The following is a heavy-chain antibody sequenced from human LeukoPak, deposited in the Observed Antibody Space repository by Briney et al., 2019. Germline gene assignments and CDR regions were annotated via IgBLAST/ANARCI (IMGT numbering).Heavy chain of an antibody. D-gene: IGHD1-26*01. J-gene: IGHJ3*02. V-gene: IGHV4-34*01. CDR2: INQSGST. CDR3: ARGSGSYSSGAFDI. Sequence: PSETLSLTCAVYGASFSGYYWSRIRQPPGKGLEWIGEINQSGSTNYNPSLKSRVTISVDTSKNQFSLKLSSVTAADTAVYYCARGSGSYSSGAFDIWGQGTMVTVSS. CDR1: GASFSGYY.